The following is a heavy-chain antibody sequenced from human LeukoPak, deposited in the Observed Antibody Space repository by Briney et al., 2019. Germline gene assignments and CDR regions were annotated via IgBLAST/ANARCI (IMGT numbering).Heavy chain of an antibody. Sequence: PGGSLRLSCAASGFTFSNYLMTWVRQAPGKGLEWVSSITSGSSYIYYADSVKGRFTISRDNAKNSLYLQMNSLRAEDTAVYYCARDPYSGSYGNYYYYFMDVWGKGTTVTISS. CDR1: GFTFSNYL. CDR2: ITSGSSYI. V-gene: IGHV3-21*01. D-gene: IGHD1-26*01. J-gene: IGHJ6*03. CDR3: ARDPYSGSYGNYYYYFMDV.